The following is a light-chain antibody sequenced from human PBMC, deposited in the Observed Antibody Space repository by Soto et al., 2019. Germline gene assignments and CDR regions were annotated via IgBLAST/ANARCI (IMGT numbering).Light chain of an antibody. CDR3: QQYNNWPPIT. V-gene: IGKV3D-15*01. J-gene: IGKJ5*01. CDR1: QSVSSD. CDR2: GAS. Sequence: EIVMTQSPAILSVSPGERATLSCRASQSVSSDLAWYQQKPGQAPRLLIYGASTRATAIPARFSGSGSGTEFTLTISSLQSADFAIYYCQQYNNWPPITFGQGTRLEIK.